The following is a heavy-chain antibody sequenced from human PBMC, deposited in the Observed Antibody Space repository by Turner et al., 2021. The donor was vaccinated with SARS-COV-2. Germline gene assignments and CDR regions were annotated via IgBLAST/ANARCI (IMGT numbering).Heavy chain of an antibody. CDR2: IIPIFGTP. J-gene: IGHJ6*02. CDR1: GGTFSTSA. Sequence: QVQLVQSGAEVKKPGSSVKVSCKASGGTFSTSAISWVRQAPGQGLEWMGGIIPIFGTPNFAQKFQGRVTITADEPTITADESTSTAYMELSSLRSEDTAVYYCARLGDYVWGSYASGYYYGMDVWGQGTTVTVSS. V-gene: IGHV1-69*01. D-gene: IGHD3-16*01. CDR3: ARLGDYVWGSYASGYYYGMDV.